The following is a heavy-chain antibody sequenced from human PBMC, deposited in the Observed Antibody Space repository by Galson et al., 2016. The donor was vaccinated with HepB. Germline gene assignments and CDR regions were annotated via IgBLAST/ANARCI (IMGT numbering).Heavy chain of an antibody. D-gene: IGHD6-13*01. CDR3: ARRWGSSWTPLRNYFGMDV. Sequence: QSGAEVKKPGESLKISCGVSGYYFTSYWIAWVRQLPGKGLELMGIIYPGDSHVRYSPPFQGQVTISADKSINTAYLQWSSLKASDTAMYYCARRWGSSWTPLRNYFGMDVWGQGTTVTVSS. J-gene: IGHJ6*02. CDR2: IYPGDSHV. CDR1: GYYFTSYW. V-gene: IGHV5-51*01.